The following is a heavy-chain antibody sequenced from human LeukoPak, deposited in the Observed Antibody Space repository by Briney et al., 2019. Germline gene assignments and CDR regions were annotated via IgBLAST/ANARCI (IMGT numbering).Heavy chain of an antibody. CDR3: AREGFSDY. V-gene: IGHV3-48*01. J-gene: IGHJ4*02. CDR1: GFTFSSYW. CDR2: ISSSSSTI. Sequence: GGSLRLSCAASGFTFSSYWMSWVRQAPGKGLEWVSYISSSSSTIYYADSVKGRFTISRDNAKNSLYLQMNSLRAEDTAVYYCAREGFSDYWGQGTLVTVSS.